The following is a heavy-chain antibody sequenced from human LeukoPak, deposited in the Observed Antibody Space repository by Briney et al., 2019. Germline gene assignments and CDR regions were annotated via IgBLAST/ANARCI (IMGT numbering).Heavy chain of an antibody. Sequence: SETLSLTCTVSGGSISSGSYYWSWIRQPAGKGLEWIGRIYTSGSTNYNPSLKSRVTISVDTSKNQFSLKLSSVTAADTAVYYCARQFRDDEWYPASGGMDVWGQGTTVTVSS. CDR2: IYTSGST. D-gene: IGHD2-8*01. CDR3: ARQFRDDEWYPASGGMDV. V-gene: IGHV4-61*02. J-gene: IGHJ6*02. CDR1: GGSISSGSYY.